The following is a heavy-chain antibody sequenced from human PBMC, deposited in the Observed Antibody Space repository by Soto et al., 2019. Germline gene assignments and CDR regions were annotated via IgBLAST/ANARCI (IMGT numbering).Heavy chain of an antibody. V-gene: IGHV1-69*01. Sequence: QVQLVQSGAEVKKPGSSVKVFCKASGGTFSNYTISWVRQAPGQGLEWMGGIIPVFGTTDYEQKFQGRVTITADGSTSTAYMKLSSLRSADTAVYYCARSSPYIVVRKPTGNQEYFGMDVWGQGNTVTVSS. J-gene: IGHJ6*02. CDR2: IIPVFGTT. CDR3: ARSSPYIVVRKPTGNQEYFGMDV. CDR1: GGTFSNYT. D-gene: IGHD2-2*01.